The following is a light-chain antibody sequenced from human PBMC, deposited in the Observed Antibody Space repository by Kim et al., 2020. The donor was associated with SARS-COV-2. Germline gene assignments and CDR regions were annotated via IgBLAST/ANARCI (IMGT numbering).Light chain of an antibody. Sequence: VKSITIPCTGTASDCGSYNLFSWYQQHPGKAPKVMIYEGSKRPSWVSNRFSASKSGNTASLTISGLQAEDEADYYCCSYADSKTWVFGGGTQLTVL. V-gene: IGLV2-23*01. J-gene: IGLJ3*02. CDR2: EGS. CDR1: ASDCGSYNL. CDR3: CSYADSKTWV.